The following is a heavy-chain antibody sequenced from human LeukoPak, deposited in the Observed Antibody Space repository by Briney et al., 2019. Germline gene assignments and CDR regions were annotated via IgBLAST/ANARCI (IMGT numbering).Heavy chain of an antibody. CDR3: ARDYGGNSYYYYGMDV. J-gene: IGHJ6*02. D-gene: IGHD4-23*01. CDR1: GFTFSSYA. Sequence: GASLRLSCAASGFTFSSYAMSWVRQAPGKGLEWVSAISGSGGSTYYADSVKGRFTISRDNSKNTLYLQMSSLRAEDTAVYYCARDYGGNSYYYYGMDVWGQGTTVTVSS. CDR2: ISGSGGST. V-gene: IGHV3-23*01.